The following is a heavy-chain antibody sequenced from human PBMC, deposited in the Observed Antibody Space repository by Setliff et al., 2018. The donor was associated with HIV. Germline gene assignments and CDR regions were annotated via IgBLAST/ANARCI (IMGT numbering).Heavy chain of an antibody. CDR2: IYQTGNT. Sequence: SETLSLTCSVSGYSISSGYYWGWIRQPPGKGLEWVGTIYQTGNTYYSPSLRSRVTVSMDMSRNQFSMKLNSATAVDTAVYYCARQAWHYDRDGYFIDYWGQGMLVTVSS. CDR3: ARQAWHYDRDGYFIDY. V-gene: IGHV4-38-2*02. D-gene: IGHD3-22*01. J-gene: IGHJ4*02. CDR1: GYSISSGYY.